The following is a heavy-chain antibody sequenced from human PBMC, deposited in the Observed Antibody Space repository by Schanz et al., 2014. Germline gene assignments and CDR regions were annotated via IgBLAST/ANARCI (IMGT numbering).Heavy chain of an antibody. CDR2: ISDSGDTA. J-gene: IGHJ4*02. CDR3: ARAGYCTSVSCSLFVSDY. CDR1: GFTFSSYS. D-gene: IGHD2-2*03. V-gene: IGHV3-23*04. Sequence: EVQLVESGGGLVQPGGSLRLSCTASGFTFSSYSMNWVRQAPGKGLEWVSLISDSGDTAYYADSVKGRFTISRDNFKGALYLQMSSLRAEDTAVYYCARAGYCTSVSCSLFVSDYWGQGTLXTVSS.